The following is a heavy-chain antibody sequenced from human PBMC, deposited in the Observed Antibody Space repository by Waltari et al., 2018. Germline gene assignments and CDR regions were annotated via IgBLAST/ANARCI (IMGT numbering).Heavy chain of an antibody. CDR3: AKDGSGWYSAGLDY. CDR1: GFTFSNYG. CDR2: LSYDGGNK. J-gene: IGHJ4*02. D-gene: IGHD6-19*01. Sequence: QVQLVESGGGVVQPGRSLRLSCAASGFTFSNYGRHWVRQAPGKGLEWVAVLSYDGGNKFYADSVKGRFTISRDNSNNTLYLQMSSLRTEDTGVYYCAKDGSGWYSAGLDYWGQGTLVTVSS. V-gene: IGHV3-30*18.